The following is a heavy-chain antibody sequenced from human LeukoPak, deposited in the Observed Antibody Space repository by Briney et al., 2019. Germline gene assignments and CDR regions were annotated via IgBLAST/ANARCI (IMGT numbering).Heavy chain of an antibody. J-gene: IGHJ4*02. CDR2: IYYSGST. CDR3: ATSGSSGLSLDY. CDR1: GGSISGSSYY. D-gene: IGHD3-10*01. V-gene: IGHV4-39*07. Sequence: PSETLSLTCTVSGGSISGSSYYWGWIRQPQGKGLEWIGSIYYSGSTYYNPSLKSRVTISVDTSKNQFSLKLSSVTAADTAVYYCATSGSSGLSLDYWGQGTLVTVSS.